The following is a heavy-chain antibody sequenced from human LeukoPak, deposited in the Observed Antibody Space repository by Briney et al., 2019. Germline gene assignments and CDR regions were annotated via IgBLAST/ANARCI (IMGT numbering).Heavy chain of an antibody. CDR3: ARGRLDHFDY. CDR2: IYYSGST. J-gene: IGHJ4*02. CDR1: GGSISSGGYY. D-gene: IGHD3-22*01. V-gene: IGHV4-31*03. Sequence: PSETLSLTCTVSGGSISSGGYYWGWIRQHPGKGLEWIGYIYYSGSTYDNPSLKSRVTLSLDTSKNQFSLQLSSVTAPDTAVYYCARGRLDHFDYWRQGTLVTVSS.